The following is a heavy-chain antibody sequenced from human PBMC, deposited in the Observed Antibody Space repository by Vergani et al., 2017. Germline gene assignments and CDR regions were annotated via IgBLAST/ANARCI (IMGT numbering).Heavy chain of an antibody. V-gene: IGHV4-34*01. CDR3: ARLGSTPIKKAAAGRNYYYYMDV. CDR2: INLSGST. J-gene: IGHJ6*03. CDR1: GGSFSGYY. Sequence: QVQLQQWGAGLLKPSETLSLTFAVYGGSFSGYYWSWLCQPPGKGLEWVGEINLSGSTNSNPSLKSRVTISVDTFKNQFSLKLSSVTAAATAVYYCARLGSTPIKKAAAGRNYYYYMDVWGKGTTVTVSS. D-gene: IGHD6-25*01.